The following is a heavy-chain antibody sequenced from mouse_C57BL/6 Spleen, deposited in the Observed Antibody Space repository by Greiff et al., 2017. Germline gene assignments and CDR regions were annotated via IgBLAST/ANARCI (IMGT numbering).Heavy chain of an antibody. D-gene: IGHD1-1*01. J-gene: IGHJ2*01. CDR1: GFTFSDYG. Sequence: DVMLVESGGGLVKPGGSLKLSCAASGFTFSDYGMHWVRQAPEKGLEWVAYISSGSSTIYYADTVKGRFTISRDNAKNTLFLQMTSLRSEDTAMYYSARRIYYGSSYGFDYWGQGTTLTVSS. CDR3: ARRIYYGSSYGFDY. CDR2: ISSGSSTI. V-gene: IGHV5-17*01.